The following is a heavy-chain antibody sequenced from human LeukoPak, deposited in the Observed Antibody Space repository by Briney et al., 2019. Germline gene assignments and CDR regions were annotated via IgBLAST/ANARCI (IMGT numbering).Heavy chain of an antibody. V-gene: IGHV1-2*02. CDR2: INPNSGGT. D-gene: IGHD5-24*01. Sequence: ASVKVSCKASGYTFTGYYMHWVRQAPGQGLEWMGWINPNSGGTNYAQKFQGRVTMTRDTSISTAYMELSRLRSDDTAVYFCARGRDGYNFLTRGEYYYFDYWGQGTLVTVSS. J-gene: IGHJ4*02. CDR3: ARGRDGYNFLTRGEYYYFDY. CDR1: GYTFTGYY.